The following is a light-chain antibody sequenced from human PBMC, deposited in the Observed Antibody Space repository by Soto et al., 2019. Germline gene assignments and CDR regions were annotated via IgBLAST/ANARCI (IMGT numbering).Light chain of an antibody. CDR3: QHYNSYSEA. CDR1: QSVSNW. J-gene: IGKJ1*01. Sequence: DIQMTQSPSTLSASLGYRVAITCRASQSVSNWLAWYQQKRGKAPELLIYDASSLKSGVPSRFSGSGSGTEFTLTISSLQPDDFATYYCQHYNSYSEAFGQGTKVDI. CDR2: DAS. V-gene: IGKV1-5*01.